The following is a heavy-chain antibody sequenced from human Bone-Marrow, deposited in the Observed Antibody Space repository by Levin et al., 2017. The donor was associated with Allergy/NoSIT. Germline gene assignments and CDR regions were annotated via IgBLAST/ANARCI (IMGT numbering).Heavy chain of an antibody. D-gene: IGHD2-2*02. CDR2: ISGSGGST. Sequence: GESLKISCAASGFTFSSYAMSWVRQAPGKGLEWVSAISGSGGSTYYADSVKGRFTISRDNSKNTLYLQMNSLRAEDTAVYYCATSRDCSSTSCYTWGWFDPWGQGTLVTVSS. CDR1: GFTFSSYA. CDR3: ATSRDCSSTSCYTWGWFDP. J-gene: IGHJ5*02. V-gene: IGHV3-23*01.